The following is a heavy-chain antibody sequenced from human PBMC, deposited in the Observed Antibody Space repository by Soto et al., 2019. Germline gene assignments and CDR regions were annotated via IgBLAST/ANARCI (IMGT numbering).Heavy chain of an antibody. V-gene: IGHV4-30-4*01. CDR1: GGSISSGDSY. CDR3: ARGSFELAFDY. Sequence: QVQLQESGPGLVKPSQTLSLTCTVSGGSISSGDSYWNWIRQPPGKGLEWIGYISNGGNTYYNPSLKSRVTISVDTSKNEFSLKLTSMIAADTAVYYCARGSFELAFDYWGQGTLVTVSS. CDR2: ISNGGNT. J-gene: IGHJ4*02. D-gene: IGHD3-10*01.